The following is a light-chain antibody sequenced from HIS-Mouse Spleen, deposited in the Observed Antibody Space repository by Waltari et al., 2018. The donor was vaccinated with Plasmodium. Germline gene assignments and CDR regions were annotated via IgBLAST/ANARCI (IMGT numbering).Light chain of an antibody. J-gene: IGLJ3*02. CDR1: ALPKTY. V-gene: IGLV3-10*01. CDR3: YSTDSSGNHRV. CDR2: EDS. Sequence: SYELTQPPSVSVSPGQPARITCSGDALPKTYAYWYQQKSGQAPVLVIYEDSKRPSGIPGRFSGSSSGTMATLTISGAQVEDEADYYCYSTDSSGNHRVFGGGTKLTVL.